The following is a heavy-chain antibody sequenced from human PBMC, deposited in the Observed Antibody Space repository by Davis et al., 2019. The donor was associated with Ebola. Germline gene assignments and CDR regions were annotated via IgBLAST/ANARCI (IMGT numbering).Heavy chain of an antibody. J-gene: IGHJ4*02. D-gene: IGHD6-25*01. CDR2: IRYDGSNK. CDR3: AKDRIPVRRRPAYFDY. Sequence: PGGSLRLSCAASGFTFSSYETNWVRQAPGKGLEWVAFIRYDGSNKYYADSVKGRFTISRDNSKNTLYLQMNSLRAEDTAVYYCAKDRIPVRRRPAYFDYWGPGTLVTVSS. V-gene: IGHV3-30*02. CDR1: GFTFSSYE.